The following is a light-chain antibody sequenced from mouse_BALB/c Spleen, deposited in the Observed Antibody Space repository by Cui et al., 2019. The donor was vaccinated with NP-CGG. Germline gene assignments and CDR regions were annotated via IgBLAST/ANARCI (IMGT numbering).Light chain of an antibody. J-gene: IGLJ1*01. V-gene: IGLV1*01. CDR3: ALWYSNHWV. CDR2: GTN. CDR1: TGAVTTSNY. Sequence: VVTQDSALTTSPGEKVTLNCRSSTGAVTTSNYANWVQEKPDHLFTGLIGGTNNRAPGVPARFSGSLIGDKAALTITGAQTEDEAIYFCALWYSNHWVFGGGTKLTVL.